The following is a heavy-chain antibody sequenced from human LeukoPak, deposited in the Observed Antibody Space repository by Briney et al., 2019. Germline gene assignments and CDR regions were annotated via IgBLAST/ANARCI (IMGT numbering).Heavy chain of an antibody. D-gene: IGHD2-21*02. CDR3: ARDPTHIVVVTAGGMDV. Sequence: SETLSLTCTVSGGSISSSSYYWGWIRQPPGKGLEWIGNIYYSGSTYYNPSLKSRVTISVDTSKNQFSLKLSSVTAADTAVYYCARDPTHIVVVTAGGMDVWGQGTTVTVSS. CDR2: IYYSGST. CDR1: GGSISSSSYY. V-gene: IGHV4-39*02. J-gene: IGHJ6*02.